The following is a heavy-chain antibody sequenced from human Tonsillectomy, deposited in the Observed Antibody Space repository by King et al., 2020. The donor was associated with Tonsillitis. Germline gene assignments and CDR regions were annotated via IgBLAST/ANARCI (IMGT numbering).Heavy chain of an antibody. J-gene: IGHJ6*02. Sequence: VQLVESGGGLVQPGGSLRLSCAASGFTFDDYAMHWVRQPPGKGLQWGSGISWNSGSRGYADSVKGRFIISRDNANNSLYLQMNSLRAEDTALYYCAKDKGVVGANHYYYGMDVWGQGTTVTVYS. CDR1: GFTFDDYA. D-gene: IGHD1-26*01. CDR3: AKDKGVVGANHYYYGMDV. CDR2: ISWNSGSR. V-gene: IGHV3-9*01.